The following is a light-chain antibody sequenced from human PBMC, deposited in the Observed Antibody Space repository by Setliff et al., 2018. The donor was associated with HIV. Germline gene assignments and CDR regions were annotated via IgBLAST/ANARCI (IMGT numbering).Light chain of an antibody. CDR1: SSDIGTHDR. CDR3: CSYAGSTIPYV. Sequence: QSVLTQPASVSGTPGQSITISCTGSSSDIGTHDRVSWYQQRPDGGPRLIIYDVIHRPSGVPHRFSGSKSGNTASLTISGLQTKDEADYYCCSYAGSTIPYVFGPGTKATVL. J-gene: IGLJ1*01. V-gene: IGLV2-23*02. CDR2: DVI.